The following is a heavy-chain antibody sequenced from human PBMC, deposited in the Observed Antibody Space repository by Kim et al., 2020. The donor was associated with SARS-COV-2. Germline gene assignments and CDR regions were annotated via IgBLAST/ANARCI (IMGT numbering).Heavy chain of an antibody. J-gene: IGHJ6*02. CDR3: ARDDRRYFDWFRLGSYYGMDV. D-gene: IGHD3-9*01. CDR1: GYTFTGYY. CDR2: INPNSGGT. V-gene: IGHV1-2*02. Sequence: ASVKVSCKASGYTFTGYYMHWVRQAPGQGLEWMGWINPNSGGTNYAQKFQGRVTMTRDTSISTAYMELSRLRSDDTAGYYCARDDRRYFDWFRLGSYYGMDVWGQGTTVTVSS.